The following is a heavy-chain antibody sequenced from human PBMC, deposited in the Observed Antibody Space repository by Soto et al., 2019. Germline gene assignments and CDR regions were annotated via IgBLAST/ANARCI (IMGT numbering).Heavy chain of an antibody. J-gene: IGHJ6*02. D-gene: IGHD2-2*01. CDR2: FDPEDGET. Sequence: ASVKVSCKVSGYTLTELSMHWVRQAPGKGLEWMGGFDPEDGETIYAQKFQGRVTMTEDTSTDTAYMELGSLRSEDTAVYYCATSFVVVPAASYYYYGMDVWGQGTTVTVSS. CDR3: ATSFVVVPAASYYYYGMDV. V-gene: IGHV1-24*01. CDR1: GYTLTELS.